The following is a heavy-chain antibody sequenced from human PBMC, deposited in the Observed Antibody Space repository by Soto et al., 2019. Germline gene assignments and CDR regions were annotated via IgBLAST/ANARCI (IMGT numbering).Heavy chain of an antibody. J-gene: IGHJ4*02. D-gene: IGHD4-17*01. CDR1: GYTFTSYY. Sequence: QVQLVQSGAEVKKPGASVKVSCKASGYTFTSYYMHWVRQAPGQGLEWMGIINPSGGSTSYAQKFQGRVTMTRDTSTSTVYMELSSLRSEDTAVYYCARYRGTTEFGDYPDYWGQGTLVTVSS. CDR3: ARYRGTTEFGDYPDY. CDR2: INPSGGST. V-gene: IGHV1-46*03.